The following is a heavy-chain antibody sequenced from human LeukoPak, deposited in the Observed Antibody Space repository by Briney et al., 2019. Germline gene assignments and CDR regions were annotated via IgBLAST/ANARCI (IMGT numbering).Heavy chain of an antibody. J-gene: IGHJ3*02. CDR2: ISSSSSYI. CDR1: GFTFSSYS. CDR3: ARDKTTYYDFWSGAEMADAFDI. V-gene: IGHV3-21*01. D-gene: IGHD3-3*01. Sequence: GGSLRLSCAASGFTFSSYSMNWVRQAPGKGLEWVSSISSSSSYIYYADSVKGRFTISRDNAKNSLYLQMNSLRAEDTAVYYCARDKTTYYDFWSGAEMADAFDIWGQGTMVTASS.